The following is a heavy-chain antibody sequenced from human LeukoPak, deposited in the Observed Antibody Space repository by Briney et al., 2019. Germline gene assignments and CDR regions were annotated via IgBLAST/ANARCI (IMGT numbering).Heavy chain of an antibody. CDR1: GGSFSGYY. J-gene: IGHJ4*02. CDR3: ARSLSTTGLR. D-gene: IGHD1-1*01. Sequence: SETLSLTCAVYGGSFSGYYWSWIRQPPGKGLEWIGEINHSGSTNYNPSLKSRVTISVDTSKNQFSLKLSSVTAADTAVYYCARSLSTTGLRWGQGTLVTVSS. V-gene: IGHV4-34*01. CDR2: INHSGST.